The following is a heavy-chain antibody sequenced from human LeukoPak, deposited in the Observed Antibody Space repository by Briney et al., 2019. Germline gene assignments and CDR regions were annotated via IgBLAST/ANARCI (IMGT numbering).Heavy chain of an antibody. CDR3: AKDNRRHYTSGPNPDSLH. D-gene: IGHD6-19*01. V-gene: IGHV3-7*03. Sequence: RGSLRLSCVASGLTFSGQWMSWVRQAPGKGLEWVASIKDDGSGQFYVDPVKGRFTISRDNAKNSLYLQMNSLRVEDTAFYYCAKDNRRHYTSGPNPDSLHWGQGALVTVSS. CDR1: GLTFSGQW. CDR2: IKDDGSGQ. J-gene: IGHJ4*02.